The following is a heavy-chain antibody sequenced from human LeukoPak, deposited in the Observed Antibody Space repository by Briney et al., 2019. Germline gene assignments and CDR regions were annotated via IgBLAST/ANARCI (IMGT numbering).Heavy chain of an antibody. D-gene: IGHD1-26*01. J-gene: IGHJ5*02. V-gene: IGHV4-59*01. Sequence: SETLSLTCSVSGSSMNNYYWSWIRRPPGRGQEWIGYIHYTGATSYSPSLKSRVTISLDTPKNEFSLKLSSVTAADTAVYYCARYTGTDSGRWLDPWSQGTLVTVSS. CDR1: GSSMNNYY. CDR3: ARYTGTDSGRWLDP. CDR2: IHYTGAT.